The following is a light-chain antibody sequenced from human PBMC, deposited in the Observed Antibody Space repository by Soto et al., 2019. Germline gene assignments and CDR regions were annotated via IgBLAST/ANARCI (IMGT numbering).Light chain of an antibody. CDR1: QSLLHGNGYNY. CDR3: MHALQTPST. Sequence: DIVMTQSPLSLPVTPGEPASISCRSSQSLLHGNGYNYLDWYLQKPGQSPQLLIYLGSSRASGVPDRFSGSGSGTDFTLKISRVEAEDVGVYYCMHALQTPSTFGQGTKLEIK. CDR2: LGS. V-gene: IGKV2-28*01. J-gene: IGKJ2*01.